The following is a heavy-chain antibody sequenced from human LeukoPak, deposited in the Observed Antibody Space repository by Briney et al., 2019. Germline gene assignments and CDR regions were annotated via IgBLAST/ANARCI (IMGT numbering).Heavy chain of an antibody. D-gene: IGHD4/OR15-4a*01. Sequence: PGGSLRLSCTVSGFTVSSNSMSWVRQAPGKGLEWVSFIYSGTIHYSDSVKGRFTISRDNSKNTLYLQMNSLRAEDTAVYYCARRAGAYSHPYDYWGQGTVVTVSS. CDR2: IYSGTI. J-gene: IGHJ4*02. CDR3: ARRAGAYSHPYDY. CDR1: GFTVSSNS. V-gene: IGHV3-53*01.